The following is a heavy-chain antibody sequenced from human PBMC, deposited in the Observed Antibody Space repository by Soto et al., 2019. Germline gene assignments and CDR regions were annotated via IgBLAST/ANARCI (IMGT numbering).Heavy chain of an antibody. V-gene: IGHV1-18*01. CDR3: ARDLKQWLISYNWFDP. Sequence: GTPVKVSCNASGYTFTSYGISCVRQAPGQGLEWMGWISAYNGNTNYAQKLQGRVTMTTDTSTSTAYMELRSLRSDDTAVYYCARDLKQWLISYNWFDPRGQGSLVTVSS. CDR1: GYTFTSYG. D-gene: IGHD6-19*01. CDR2: ISAYNGNT. J-gene: IGHJ5*02.